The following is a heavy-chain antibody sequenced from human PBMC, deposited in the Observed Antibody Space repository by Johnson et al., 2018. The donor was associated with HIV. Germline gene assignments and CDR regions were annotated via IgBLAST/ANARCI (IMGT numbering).Heavy chain of an antibody. V-gene: IGHV3-9*01. CDR3: AKDRDLAAAGTDAFDI. CDR1: GFTFDDYA. CDR2: ISWNSGSI. D-gene: IGHD6-13*01. J-gene: IGHJ3*02. Sequence: VQLVESGGGVVQPGRSLRLSCAASGFTFDDYAMHWVRQAPGKGLEWVSGISWNSGSIGYSDSVKGRFTISRDNAKNSLYLQMNSLRAEDTALYYCAKDRDLAAAGTDAFDIWGQGTMVTVSS.